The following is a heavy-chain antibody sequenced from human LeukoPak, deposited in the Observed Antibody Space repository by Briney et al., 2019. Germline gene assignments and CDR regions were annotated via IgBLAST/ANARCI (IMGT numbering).Heavy chain of an antibody. J-gene: IGHJ4*02. CDR1: GRCIGNFF. CDR2: IYENGRT. CDR3: ARDWELGH. D-gene: IGHD1-26*01. Sequence: PSETLSLTCTVSGRCIGNFFWSWIRQSPGEGLEWIGFIYENGRTSYNPSLKSRVTISADMSKNQFSLRLTSMTAADTAVYYCARDWELGHWGRGILVTVTS. V-gene: IGHV4-59*01.